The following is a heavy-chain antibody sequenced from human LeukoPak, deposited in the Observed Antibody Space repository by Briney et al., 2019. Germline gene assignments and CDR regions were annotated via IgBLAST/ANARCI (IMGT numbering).Heavy chain of an antibody. Sequence: ASVKVSCKASGYTFTSYDINWVRQATGQGLEWMGWMNANSGNTGYAQKFQGRVTMTRNTSISTAYMELSSLRSEDTAVYYCATYYYDSSGYWDWGQGTLVTVSS. CDR3: ATYYYDSSGYWD. CDR2: MNANSGNT. CDR1: GYTFTSYD. V-gene: IGHV1-8*01. D-gene: IGHD3-22*01. J-gene: IGHJ4*02.